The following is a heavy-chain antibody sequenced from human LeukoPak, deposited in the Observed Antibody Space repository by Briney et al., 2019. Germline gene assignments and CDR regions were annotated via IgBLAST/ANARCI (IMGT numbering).Heavy chain of an antibody. V-gene: IGHV3-74*01. CDR2: INTDGSYT. D-gene: IGHD4-23*01. Sequence: HPGGSLRLSCAASGFTFSSYWMYWVRQAPGKGLVWVSRINTDGSYTNYADSVKGRFTISRDNAKNMLYLQMNSLRAEDTAVYYCARGRPHGNDYWGQGTLVTVSS. CDR3: ARGRPHGNDY. J-gene: IGHJ4*02. CDR1: GFTFSSYW.